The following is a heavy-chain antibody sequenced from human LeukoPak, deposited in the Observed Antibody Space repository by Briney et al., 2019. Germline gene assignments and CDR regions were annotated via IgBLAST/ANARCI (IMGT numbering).Heavy chain of an antibody. CDR1: GGSITHYY. D-gene: IGHD6-13*01. V-gene: IGHV4-59*08. CDR3: ARHWETSSWYVDY. CDR2: IYYSGST. Sequence: SETLSLSCTVSGGSITHYYWSWIRQPPGKGLEWIGYIYYSGSTNYNPSLKTRVTISVDTSKNQFSLKLSSVTAVDTAVYYCARHWETSSWYVDYWGQGTLVTVSS. J-gene: IGHJ4*02.